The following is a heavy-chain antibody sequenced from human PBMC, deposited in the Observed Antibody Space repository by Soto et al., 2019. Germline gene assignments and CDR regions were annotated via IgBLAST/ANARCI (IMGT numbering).Heavy chain of an antibody. J-gene: IGHJ6*02. D-gene: IGHD1-20*01. CDR1: VFTFSSYG. V-gene: IGHV3-30*03. CDR2: ISYDGSNK. Sequence: GGSLRLSCAASVFTFSSYGMHWVRKAPGKGLEWVAVISYDGSNKYYADSVKGRFTISRDNAKNSLYLQMNSLRAEDTAVYYCAREITGTTMGYYYYGMDVWSQGTTVTVSS. CDR3: AREITGTTMGYYYYGMDV.